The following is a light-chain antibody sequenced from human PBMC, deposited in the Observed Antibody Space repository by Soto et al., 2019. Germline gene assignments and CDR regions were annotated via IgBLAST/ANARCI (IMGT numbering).Light chain of an antibody. J-gene: IGLJ2*01. Sequence: QSVLTQPPSASGTPGQRVTISCSGSSYNIGSNYVYWYHQLPGTAPKLVIYRNNQRPSGVPDRISGSKSGTSASLAISGLRSEDEADYYCAAWDDRLSGLGFGRGTKLTVL. V-gene: IGLV1-47*01. CDR2: RNN. CDR1: SYNIGSNY. CDR3: AAWDDRLSGLG.